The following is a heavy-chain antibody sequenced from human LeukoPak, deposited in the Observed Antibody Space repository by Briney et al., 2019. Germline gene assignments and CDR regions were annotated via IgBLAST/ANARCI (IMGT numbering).Heavy chain of an antibody. CDR1: GFTFSSYA. CDR3: ARDGIVVVVAFDY. D-gene: IGHD2-15*01. CDR2: ISYDGSNK. J-gene: IGHJ4*02. V-gene: IGHV3-30-3*01. Sequence: GGSLRLSCAASGFTFSSYAMHWVRQAPGKGLEWVAVISYDGSNKYYADSVKGRFTISRDNSMNTLYLQMNSLRAEDTAVYYCARDGIVVVVAFDYWGQGTLVTVSS.